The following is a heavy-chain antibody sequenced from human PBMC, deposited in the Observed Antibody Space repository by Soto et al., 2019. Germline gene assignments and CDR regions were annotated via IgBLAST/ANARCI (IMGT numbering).Heavy chain of an antibody. D-gene: IGHD6-25*01. CDR1: GGSISSYY. CDR3: ARDGAADYYYGMDV. Sequence: SETLSLTCTVSGGSISSYYWSWIRQPPGKGLEWIGYIYYSGSTNYNHSLKSRVTISVDTSKNQFSLKLSSVTAADTAVYYCARDGAADYYYGMDVWGQGTTVTVSS. J-gene: IGHJ6*02. V-gene: IGHV4-59*01. CDR2: IYYSGST.